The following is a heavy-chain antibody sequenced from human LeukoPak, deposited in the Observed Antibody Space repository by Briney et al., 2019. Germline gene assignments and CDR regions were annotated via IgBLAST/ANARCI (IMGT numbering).Heavy chain of an antibody. V-gene: IGHV3-23*01. CDR3: ARASYDSSGYYFYLDY. CDR1: GFTFSSYA. D-gene: IGHD3-22*01. J-gene: IGHJ4*02. CDR2: ISGSGGST. Sequence: GGSLGLSCAASGFTFSSYAMSWVRQAPGKGLEWVSAISGSGGSTYYADSVKGRFTISRDNSKNTLYLQMNSLRAEDTAVYYCARASYDSSGYYFYLDYWGQGTLVTVSS.